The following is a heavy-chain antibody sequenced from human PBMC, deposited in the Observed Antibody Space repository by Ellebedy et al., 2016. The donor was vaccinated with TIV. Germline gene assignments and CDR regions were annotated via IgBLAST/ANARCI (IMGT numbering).Heavy chain of an antibody. Sequence: GESLKISCAASGFPFSSYTINWVRQTPGQVLEWVSSISGSSSYLYYADSVKGRFTISRDNAKNSLYLQMNSLIVDDTAVYYCAKSPSRKPGLVDSWGQGTLVTVSS. J-gene: IGHJ4*02. CDR3: AKSPSRKPGLVDS. CDR1: GFPFSSYT. CDR2: ISGSSSYL. V-gene: IGHV3-21*01. D-gene: IGHD1-14*01.